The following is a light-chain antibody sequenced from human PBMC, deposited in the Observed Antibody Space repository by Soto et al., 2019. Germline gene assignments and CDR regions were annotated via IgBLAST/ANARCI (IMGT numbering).Light chain of an antibody. CDR2: EVN. J-gene: IGLJ2*01. Sequence: QSALTQPASVSGSPGQSITISCSGTSSDVGGYDYVSWYQQHPGKAPKLMIYEVNIRPSGVSNRFSGSKSGNTASLTISGLQEEDEADYYCSSYSASSTPWIFGGGTQLTVL. V-gene: IGLV2-14*01. CDR1: SSDVGGYDY. CDR3: SSYSASSTPWI.